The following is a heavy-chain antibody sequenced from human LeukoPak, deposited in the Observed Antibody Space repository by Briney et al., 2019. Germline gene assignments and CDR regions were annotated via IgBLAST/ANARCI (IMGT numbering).Heavy chain of an antibody. J-gene: IGHJ6*03. CDR1: SGSFRTYY. D-gene: IGHD3-22*01. CDR2: IYYSGST. Sequence: TSETLSLTCTVSSGSFRTYYWSWIRQPPGKGLEWIGYIYYSGSTNYNPSLKSRVTISVDTSKNQFSLKLSSVTAADTAVYYCARGYYYDSSGLDTYYMDVWGKGTTVTVSS. CDR3: ARGYYYDSSGLDTYYMDV. V-gene: IGHV4-59*01.